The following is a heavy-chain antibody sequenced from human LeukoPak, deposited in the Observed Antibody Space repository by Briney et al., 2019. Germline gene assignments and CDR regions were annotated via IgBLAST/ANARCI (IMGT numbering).Heavy chain of an antibody. CDR3: ARAGISGSYYFDY. CDR2: IYYSGST. V-gene: IGHV4-31*03. Sequence: SQTLSLTCTVSGGSISSGGYYWSWICQHPGKGLERIGYIYYSGSTYYNPSLKSRVTISVDTSKNQFSLKLSSVTAADTAVYYCARAGISGSYYFDYWGQGTLVTVSS. J-gene: IGHJ4*02. D-gene: IGHD3-10*01. CDR1: GGSISSGGYY.